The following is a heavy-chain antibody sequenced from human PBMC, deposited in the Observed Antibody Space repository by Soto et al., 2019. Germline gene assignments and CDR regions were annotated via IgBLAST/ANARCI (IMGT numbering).Heavy chain of an antibody. Sequence: TSETLSLTCTVSGGSISSSSYYWGWIRQPPGKGLEWTGSIYYSGSTYYNPSLKSRVTISVDTSKNQFSLKLSSVTAADTAVYYCARRITIFGVVIISEWFDPWGQGTLVTVSS. J-gene: IGHJ5*02. CDR3: ARRITIFGVVIISEWFDP. CDR1: GGSISSSSYY. CDR2: IYYSGST. V-gene: IGHV4-39*01. D-gene: IGHD3-3*01.